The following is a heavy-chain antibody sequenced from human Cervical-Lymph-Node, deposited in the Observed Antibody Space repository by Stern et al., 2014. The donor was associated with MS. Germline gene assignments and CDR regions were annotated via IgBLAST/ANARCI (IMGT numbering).Heavy chain of an antibody. V-gene: IGHV1-46*01. D-gene: IGHD6-19*01. Sequence: QVQLVQSGAEVKKPGASVKVSCKAFGYTFSSYYFHWVRQAPGQGLEWVGVINPSGASTAYARNFQGRVTMTRDTSTRTVYLELSSLRSNDTALYYCARDVGGVAGTVLDSWGQGTLVTVSS. CDR1: GYTFSSYY. CDR3: ARDVGGVAGTVLDS. J-gene: IGHJ5*01. CDR2: INPSGAST.